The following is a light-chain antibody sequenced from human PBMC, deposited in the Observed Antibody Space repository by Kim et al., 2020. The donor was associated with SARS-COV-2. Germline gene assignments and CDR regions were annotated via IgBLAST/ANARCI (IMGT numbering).Light chain of an antibody. CDR2: QDN. Sequence: SYELTQPPSVSVSPGQTASITCSGDGLGDKYTCWYQQKPGQSPVVVIYQDNKRPSGIPERFSGSNSGNTATLTISGTQAMDEADYYCQAWDSSTGVFGTGTKVTVL. V-gene: IGLV3-1*01. CDR3: QAWDSSTGV. CDR1: GLGDKY. J-gene: IGLJ1*01.